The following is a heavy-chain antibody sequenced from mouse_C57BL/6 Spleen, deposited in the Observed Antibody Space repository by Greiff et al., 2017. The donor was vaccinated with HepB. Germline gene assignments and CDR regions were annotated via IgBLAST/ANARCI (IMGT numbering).Heavy chain of an antibody. D-gene: IGHD3-2*02. Sequence: VQLQQSGPELVKPGASVKISCKASGYAFSSSWMNWVKQRPGKGLEWIGRIYPGDGDTNYNGKFKGKATLTADKSSSTAYMQLSSLTSEDSAVYCCARGGSSGYDYCGQGTTLTVSP. CDR1: GYAFSSSW. CDR3: ARGGSSGYDY. J-gene: IGHJ2*01. CDR2: IYPGDGDT. V-gene: IGHV1-82*01.